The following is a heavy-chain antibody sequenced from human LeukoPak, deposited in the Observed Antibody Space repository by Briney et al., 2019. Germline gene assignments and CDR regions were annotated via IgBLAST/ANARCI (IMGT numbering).Heavy chain of an antibody. CDR2: IKQDGSEK. Sequence: PGGSLRLSCAASGFTFSSYWMSWVRQAPGKGLEWVANIKQDGSEKYYVDSVKGRFTISRDNAKNSLYLQMNSLRAEDTAVYYCARGPHCSGGSCRYAFDIWGQGTMVTVSS. J-gene: IGHJ3*02. CDR1: GFTFSSYW. V-gene: IGHV3-7*01. CDR3: ARGPHCSGGSCRYAFDI. D-gene: IGHD2-15*01.